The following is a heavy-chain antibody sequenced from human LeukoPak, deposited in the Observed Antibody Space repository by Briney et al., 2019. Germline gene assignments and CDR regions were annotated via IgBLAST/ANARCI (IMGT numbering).Heavy chain of an antibody. CDR3: ARAVMVRGVITYYYYYYYMDV. CDR2: IYYSGST. V-gene: IGHV4-30-4*08. Sequence: SETLSLTCTVSGGSISSGDYYWRWLRQPPGTGLEWIGYIYYSGSTYYNPSLKSRVTISVDTSKNQFSLKLSSVTAADTAVYYCARAVMVRGVITYYYYYYYMDVWGKGTTVTVSS. D-gene: IGHD3-10*01. CDR1: GGSISSGDYY. J-gene: IGHJ6*03.